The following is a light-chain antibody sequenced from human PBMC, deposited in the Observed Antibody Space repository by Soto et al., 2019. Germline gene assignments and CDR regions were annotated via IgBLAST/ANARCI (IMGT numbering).Light chain of an antibody. CDR1: TGTVTSGHY. CDR2: DIN. J-gene: IGLJ7*01. V-gene: IGLV7-46*01. CDR3: LLSYSGPSI. Sequence: QAVVTQEPSLTVSPGGTVTLTCGSSTGTVTSGHYPYWFQLKPGQAPRTLLYDINNKHSWTPARFSGSLLGGKPALSLSGALPADVGDHYSLLSYSGPSIFGGGTQLTVL.